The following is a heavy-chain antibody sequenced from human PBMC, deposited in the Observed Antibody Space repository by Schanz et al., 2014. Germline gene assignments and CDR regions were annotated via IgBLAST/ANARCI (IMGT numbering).Heavy chain of an antibody. V-gene: IGHV3-7*02. Sequence: MQLVESGGGLVEPGGSLRLSCATSGFSLDIFAVSWVRQAPGKGPEWVANIKHDGSVKDYVDSVEGRFTISRDNAKRSLFLQMNSLRVEDTAVYFCVSQTGSPNYWGQGTLVTVSS. CDR3: VSQTGSPNY. D-gene: IGHD6-13*01. J-gene: IGHJ4*02. CDR2: IKHDGSVK. CDR1: GFSLDIFA.